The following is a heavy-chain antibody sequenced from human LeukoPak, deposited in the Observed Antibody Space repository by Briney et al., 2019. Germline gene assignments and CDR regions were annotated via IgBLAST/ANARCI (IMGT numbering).Heavy chain of an antibody. CDR3: AREAEYYDILTGCS. Sequence: GGSLRLSCAASGFTFSSYSMSWVRQAPGKGLEWVSAISASGGTSYYADSVKGRFTISKDNFKNTLSLQMNSLRAEDTAVYYCAREAEYYDILTGCSWGQGTLVTVSS. V-gene: IGHV3-23*01. D-gene: IGHD3-9*01. J-gene: IGHJ4*02. CDR1: GFTFSSYS. CDR2: ISASGGTS.